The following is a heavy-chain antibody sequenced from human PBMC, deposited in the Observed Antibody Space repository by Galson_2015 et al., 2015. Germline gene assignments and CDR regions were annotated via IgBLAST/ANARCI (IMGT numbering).Heavy chain of an antibody. CDR3: AKAGRGMVFDY. V-gene: IGHV3-30*18. D-gene: IGHD3-10*01. Sequence: SLRLSCAASGFTFSSYGMHWVRQAPGKGLEWVAVISYDGSNKHYADSVKGRFTISRDNSKNTLYLQMNSLRAEDTAVYYCAKAGRGMVFDYWGQGTLVTVSS. CDR1: GFTFSSYG. CDR2: ISYDGSNK. J-gene: IGHJ4*02.